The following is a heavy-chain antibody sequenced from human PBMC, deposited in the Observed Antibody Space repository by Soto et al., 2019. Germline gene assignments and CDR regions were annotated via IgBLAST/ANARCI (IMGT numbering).Heavy chain of an antibody. CDR2: ISAYNGNT. CDR1: AYTVTSYG. V-gene: IGHV1-18*01. CDR3: ARDGSAEVTTVTDGFDY. D-gene: IGHD4-17*01. J-gene: IGHJ4*02. Sequence: ASVKVACKTSAYTVTSYGIIWVRQAPGQGLEWMGWISAYNGNTNYAQKLQGRVTMTTDTSTSTAYMELRSLRSDDTAVYYCARDGSAEVTTVTDGFDYWGQGTLVTVSS.